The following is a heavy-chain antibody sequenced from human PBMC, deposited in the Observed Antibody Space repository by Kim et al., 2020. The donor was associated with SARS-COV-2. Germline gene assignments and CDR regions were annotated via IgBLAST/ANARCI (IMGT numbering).Heavy chain of an antibody. CDR3: AREGLGNWFDP. Sequence: TLSLTCTVSGGSISSGSYYWSWIRQPAGKGLEWIGRIYTSGSTNYNPSLKSRVTISVDTSKNQFSLKLSSVTAADTAVYYCAREGLGNWFDPWGQGTLVTVSS. J-gene: IGHJ5*02. CDR2: IYTSGST. V-gene: IGHV4-61*02. CDR1: GGSISSGSYY. D-gene: IGHD3-10*01.